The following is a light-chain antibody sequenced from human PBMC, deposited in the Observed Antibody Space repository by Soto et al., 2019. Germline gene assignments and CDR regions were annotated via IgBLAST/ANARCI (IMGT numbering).Light chain of an antibody. J-gene: IGLJ1*01. V-gene: IGLV2-8*01. CDR3: SSYAGSNNYV. CDR1: SSDIGGYNY. CDR2: DVT. Sequence: SALTHPPSASWSPGRSVTISCTGTSSDIGGYNYVSWYQQHPGKAPKLMIYDVTKRPSGVPDRFSGSRSANTASLTVSGLQAEDEADYYCSSYAGSNNYVFGTGTKVTV.